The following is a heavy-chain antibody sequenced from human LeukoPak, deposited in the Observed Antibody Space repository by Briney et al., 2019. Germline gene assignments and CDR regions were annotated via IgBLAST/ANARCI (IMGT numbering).Heavy chain of an antibody. J-gene: IGHJ4*02. D-gene: IGHD4-23*01. CDR1: GFTFSSYS. CDR2: ISSSSSTI. V-gene: IGHV3-48*04. CDR3: ARVDYGGNSKLTDY. Sequence: GGSLRLSCAASGFTFSSYSMNWVRQAPGKGLEWVSSISSSSSTIYYADSVKGRFTISRDNAKNSLYLQMNSLRAEDTAVYYCARVDYGGNSKLTDYWGQGTLVTVSS.